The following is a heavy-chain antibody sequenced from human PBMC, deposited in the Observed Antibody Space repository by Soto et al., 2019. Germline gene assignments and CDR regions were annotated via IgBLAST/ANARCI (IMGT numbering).Heavy chain of an antibody. CDR2: IIPILGIA. J-gene: IGHJ5*02. CDR1: GGTFSSYT. V-gene: IGHV1-69*08. Sequence: QVQLVQSGAEVKKPGSSVKVSCKASGGTFSSYTISWVRQAPGQGLEWMGRIIPILGIANYAQKFQGRVTITADKSTSTAYTELSSLRSEDTAVYYCARDRRFDSSGWFDPWGQGTLVTVSS. CDR3: ARDRRFDSSGWFDP. D-gene: IGHD6-19*01.